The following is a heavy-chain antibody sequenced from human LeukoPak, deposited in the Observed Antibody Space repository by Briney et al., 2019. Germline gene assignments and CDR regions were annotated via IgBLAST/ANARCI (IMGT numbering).Heavy chain of an antibody. CDR1: GFTFSSYW. CDR3: ARGRYCSSTSCRFDY. Sequence: GGSLRLSCAASGFTFSSYWMSWVRQAPGKGLVWVANIKQDGSEKYYVDSVKGRFTISRDNAKNSLYLQMNSLRAEDTAVYYCARGRYCSSTSCRFDYWGQGTLVTVSS. J-gene: IGHJ4*02. V-gene: IGHV3-7*04. D-gene: IGHD2-2*01. CDR2: IKQDGSEK.